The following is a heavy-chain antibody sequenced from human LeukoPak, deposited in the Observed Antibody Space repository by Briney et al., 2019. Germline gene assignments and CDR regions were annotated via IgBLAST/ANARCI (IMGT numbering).Heavy chain of an antibody. J-gene: IGHJ4*02. CDR3: AGGRVLGPNFDY. CDR1: GYSFTNYD. V-gene: IGHV1-8*01. CDR2: VTPNSGYA. Sequence: ASLKVSCKASGYSFTNYDINWVRQATGQGLEWMGSVTPNSGYADYAQKFQGRVTMTRNTSLNTAYMELSSLRSEDTALYFCAGGRVLGPNFDYWGQETLVTVST.